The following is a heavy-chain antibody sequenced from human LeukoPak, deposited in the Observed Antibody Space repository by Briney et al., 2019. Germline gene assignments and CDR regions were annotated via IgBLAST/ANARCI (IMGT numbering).Heavy chain of an antibody. D-gene: IGHD2-8*01. J-gene: IGHJ4*02. V-gene: IGHV3-23*01. Sequence: GGSLRLSCAGSGFTFSSYAMSGGRQAPGQGLEWVSVISDSGDDTSYADSVRGRFTISRDNSRNTLYLQMISLRPEDTAVYYCAKDPSIGKYCTNGVCSPFDYWGQGTLVTVSS. CDR3: AKDPSIGKYCTNGVCSPFDY. CDR1: GFTFSSYA. CDR2: ISDSGDDT.